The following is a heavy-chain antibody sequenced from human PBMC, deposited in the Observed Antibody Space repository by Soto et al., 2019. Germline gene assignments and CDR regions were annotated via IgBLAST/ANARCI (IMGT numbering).Heavy chain of an antibody. D-gene: IGHD3-10*01. Sequence: QVQLQESGPGLLKPSGTLSLTCALSGASIITYNWWRWVRQPPGKELDLIGELYHSGNPNFNPSVTGRVTISIDTSKTQFSLTVSFVTAADTAIYYCARASASSKLRGVVINWCQRTLGTVSS. J-gene: IGHJ4*02. V-gene: IGHV4-4*02. CDR2: LYHSGNP. CDR1: GASIITYNW. CDR3: ARASASSKLRGVVIN.